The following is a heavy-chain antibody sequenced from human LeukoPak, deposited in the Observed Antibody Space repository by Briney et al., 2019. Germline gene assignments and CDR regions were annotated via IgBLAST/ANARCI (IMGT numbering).Heavy chain of an antibody. V-gene: IGHV1-69*04. CDR1: GCTFSSYA. Sequence: WASVKVSCKASGCTFSSYAISWVRQAPGQGLEWMGRISPILGIANYAQKFQGRVTITADKSTSTAYMELSSLRSEDTAVYYCARQYSSGWYFFDYWGQGTLVTVSS. D-gene: IGHD6-19*01. J-gene: IGHJ4*02. CDR3: ARQYSSGWYFFDY. CDR2: ISPILGIA.